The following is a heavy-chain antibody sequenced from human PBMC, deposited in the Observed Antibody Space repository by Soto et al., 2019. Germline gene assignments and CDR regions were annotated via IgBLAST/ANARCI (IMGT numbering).Heavy chain of an antibody. Sequence: GGSLRLSCAASGFIFSTYATTWVRQTPGKGLEWVSSISASGSSTYYTDSVKGRFTISRDNSKNTLYLQMNSPRAEDTALYYCAKRASGVALKGIPPSQFDYWGQGTLVTVSS. CDR2: ISASGSST. CDR1: GFIFSTYA. V-gene: IGHV3-23*01. D-gene: IGHD7-27*01. J-gene: IGHJ4*02. CDR3: AKRASGVALKGIPPSQFDY.